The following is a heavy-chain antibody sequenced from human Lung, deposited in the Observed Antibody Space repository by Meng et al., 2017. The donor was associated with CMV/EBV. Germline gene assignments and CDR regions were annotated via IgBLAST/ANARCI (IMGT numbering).Heavy chain of an antibody. CDR2: MNPNSGNT. D-gene: IGHD2-15*01. J-gene: IGHJ4*02. CDR3: AKIGGGNRGNFDY. V-gene: IGHV1-8*03. Sequence: ASXXVSCKASGYTSTSYDIIWVRQATGQGHEWMGLMNPNSGNTGYAQESQGRVTITRNTSISTAYMVLSSLRSENTAVYYCAKIGGGNRGNFDYWGQGTLVTVSS. CDR1: GYTSTSYD.